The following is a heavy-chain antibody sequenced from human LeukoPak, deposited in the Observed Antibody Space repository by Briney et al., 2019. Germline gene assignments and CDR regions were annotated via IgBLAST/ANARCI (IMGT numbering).Heavy chain of an antibody. Sequence: PGGSLRLSCTASGFTFGDYAMSWFRQAPGKGLEWVGSIRSKAYGGTTEYAASVKGRFTISRDDSKSIAYLQMNSLKTEDTAVYYCARNPRYCSGGSCLDYWGQGTLVTVSS. CDR1: GFTFGDYA. V-gene: IGHV3-49*03. CDR2: IRSKAYGGTT. J-gene: IGHJ4*02. D-gene: IGHD2-15*01. CDR3: ARNPRYCSGGSCLDY.